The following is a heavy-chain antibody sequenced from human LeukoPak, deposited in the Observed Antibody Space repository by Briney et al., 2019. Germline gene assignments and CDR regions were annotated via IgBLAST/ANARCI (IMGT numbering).Heavy chain of an antibody. CDR1: GRSIIGSY. J-gene: IGHJ4*02. D-gene: IGHD3-22*01. Sequence: SETLSLTCTLPGRSIIGSYWTWLRQSPGGGLEYIGYIYNTVDVNYSPSLRTHVTISIDMSRSQFSLRLKSVTAADTAIYYCARSRNYDSTGYNPTYYFDSWGQGGLVTVSS. CDR2: IYNTVDV. V-gene: IGHV4-59*01. CDR3: ARSRNYDSTGYNPTYYFDS.